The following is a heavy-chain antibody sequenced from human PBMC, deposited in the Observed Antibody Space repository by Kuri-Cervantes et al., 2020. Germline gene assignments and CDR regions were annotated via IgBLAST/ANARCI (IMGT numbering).Heavy chain of an antibody. CDR1: GGSISSGSYY. V-gene: IGHV4-61*02. J-gene: IGHJ4*02. Sequence: SETLSLTCTVSGGSISSGSYYWSWIRQPAGKGLEWIGRIYTSGSTNYNPSLKSRVTISVDTSKNQFSLKLSSVTAADTAVYYCARSSRGGYFDYWGQGTLVTVSS. D-gene: IGHD6-13*01. CDR2: IYTSGST. CDR3: ARSSRGGYFDY.